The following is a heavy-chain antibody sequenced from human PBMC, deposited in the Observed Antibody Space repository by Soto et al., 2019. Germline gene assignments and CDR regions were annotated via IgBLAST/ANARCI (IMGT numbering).Heavy chain of an antibody. CDR3: ARTWRVNLPNQPLNY. V-gene: IGHV1-69*13. Sequence: GASVKVSCKASGGTFSSYAISWVRQAPGQGLEWMGGIIPIFGTANYAQKFQGRVTITADESTSTAYMELSSLRSEDTAVYYCARTWRVNLPNQPLNYWGQGTLVTVSS. J-gene: IGHJ4*02. CDR1: GGTFSSYA. D-gene: IGHD2-2*01. CDR2: IIPIFGTA.